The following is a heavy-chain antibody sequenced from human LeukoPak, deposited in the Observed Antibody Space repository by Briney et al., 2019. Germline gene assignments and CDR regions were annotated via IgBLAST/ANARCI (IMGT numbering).Heavy chain of an antibody. V-gene: IGHV4-39*07. CDR1: GGSISSTSCY. J-gene: IGHJ6*03. CDR2: IYYSGST. D-gene: IGHD3-10*01. Sequence: PSETLSLTCSVSGGSISSTSCYWGWIRQPPGKGLEWIGGIYYSGSTYYNPSLKSRVTISVDTSKNQFSLKLSSVTAADTALYYCARGIMGHYGSGSYYNYYYMDVWGKGTTVTISS. CDR3: ARGIMGHYGSGSYYNYYYMDV.